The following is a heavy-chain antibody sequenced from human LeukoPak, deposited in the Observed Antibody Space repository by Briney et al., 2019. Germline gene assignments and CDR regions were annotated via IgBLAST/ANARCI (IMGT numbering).Heavy chain of an antibody. J-gene: IGHJ5*02. CDR1: GGSISSSSYY. CDR2: IYYSGST. Sequence: SETLSLTCTVSGGSISSSSYYWGWIRQPPGKGLEWIGSIYYSGSTYYNPSLKSRVTISVDTSKNQFSLKLSSVTAADTAVYYCARGQDIVATTVPPGPWGQGTLVTVSS. V-gene: IGHV4-39*07. D-gene: IGHD5-12*01. CDR3: ARGQDIVATTVPPGP.